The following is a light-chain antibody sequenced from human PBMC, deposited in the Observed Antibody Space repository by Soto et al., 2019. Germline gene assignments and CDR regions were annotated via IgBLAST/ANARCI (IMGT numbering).Light chain of an antibody. CDR2: GVS. CDR3: QQYNNWPRT. CDR1: QSISSN. J-gene: IGKJ3*01. V-gene: IGKV3D-15*01. Sequence: EIVMSQCPATLSVSPGERATLSCRASQSISSNLAWYQQKPGQAPSLLLYGVSTRATGIPTRFSGSGSGTEFTLTISSLQSEDFAIYYCQQYNNWPRTFGPGTKVDFK.